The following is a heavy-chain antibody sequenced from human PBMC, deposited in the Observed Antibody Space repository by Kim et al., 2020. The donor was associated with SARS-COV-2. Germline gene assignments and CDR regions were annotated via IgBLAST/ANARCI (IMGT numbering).Heavy chain of an antibody. V-gene: IGHV1-69*13. J-gene: IGHJ6*02. D-gene: IGHD5-18*01. Sequence: SVKVSCKASGGTFSSYAISWVRQAPGQGLEWMGGIIPIFGTANYAQKFQGRVTITADESTSTAYMELSSLRSEDTAVYYCARGRGYSYGYREARIYYYYVMDVWGQGTTVTVSS. CDR3: ARGRGYSYGYREARIYYYYVMDV. CDR1: GGTFSSYA. CDR2: IIPIFGTA.